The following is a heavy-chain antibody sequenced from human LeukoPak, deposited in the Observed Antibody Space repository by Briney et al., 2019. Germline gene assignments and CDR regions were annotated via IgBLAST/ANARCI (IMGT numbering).Heavy chain of an antibody. CDR3: ARHDSSGYSIGAFDI. Sequence: SETLSLTCAVYGGSFSGYYWSWIRQPPGKGLEWIGYIYYSGSTNYNPSLKSRVTISVDTSKNQFSLKLSSVTAADTAVYYCARHDSSGYSIGAFDIWGQGTMVTVSS. CDR1: GGSFSGYY. D-gene: IGHD3-22*01. CDR2: IYYSGST. J-gene: IGHJ3*02. V-gene: IGHV4-59*08.